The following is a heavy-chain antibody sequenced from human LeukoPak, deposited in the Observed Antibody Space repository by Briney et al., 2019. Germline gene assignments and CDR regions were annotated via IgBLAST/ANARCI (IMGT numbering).Heavy chain of an antibody. J-gene: IGHJ4*02. CDR1: GGSISSYY. D-gene: IGHD5-24*01. Sequence: SETLSLTCTVSGGSISSYYWSWIRQPAGKGLEWIGRFYSGGSTDYNPSLKSRVTMSVDTSKNQFSLKLSSVTAADTAVYYCARVEMATIDYWGQGTLVTVSS. CDR3: ARVEMATIDY. V-gene: IGHV4-4*07. CDR2: FYSGGST.